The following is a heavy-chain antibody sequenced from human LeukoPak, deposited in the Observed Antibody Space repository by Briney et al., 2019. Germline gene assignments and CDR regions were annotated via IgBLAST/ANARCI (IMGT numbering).Heavy chain of an antibody. J-gene: IGHJ4*02. CDR1: GYTFTGYY. Sequence: ASVKVSCKASGYTFTGYYMHWVRQAPGQGLEWMGWINPNSGGTNYAQKFQGRVTMTRDTSISTAYMELSRLRSDDTAVYYCARRDMVATYEYYFDYWGQGTLVTVSS. CDR2: INPNSGGT. CDR3: ARRDMVATYEYYFDY. V-gene: IGHV1-2*02. D-gene: IGHD5-12*01.